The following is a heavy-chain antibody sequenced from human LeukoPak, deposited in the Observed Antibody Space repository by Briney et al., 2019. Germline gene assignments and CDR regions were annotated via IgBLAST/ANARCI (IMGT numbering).Heavy chain of an antibody. CDR3: ARDRPSNYYGSGIDYYYYGMDV. D-gene: IGHD3-10*01. Sequence: ASVKVSCKASGYSFAGYYMHWVRQAPGQGLEWMGWINPNGDGTNYAQKFQGRVTMTRDTSISTAYMELSRLRSEDTAVYYCARDRPSNYYGSGIDYYYYGMDVWGQGTTVTVSS. J-gene: IGHJ6*02. CDR2: INPNGDGT. V-gene: IGHV1-2*02. CDR1: GYSFAGYY.